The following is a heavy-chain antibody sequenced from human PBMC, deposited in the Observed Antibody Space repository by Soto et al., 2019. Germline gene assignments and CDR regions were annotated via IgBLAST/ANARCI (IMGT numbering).Heavy chain of an antibody. D-gene: IGHD4-17*01. J-gene: IGHJ4*02. V-gene: IGHV1-8*01. CDR2: MHPYSGST. CDR1: GYAFPSYH. Sequence: QVQLVQSGAEVKKPGASVKVSCKASGYAFPSYHISWVRQASGHGLEWMGWMHPYSGSTAYAQKFRGRLTMTTDSSTSTAYMELSSLTSEDTAVYFCAREQDYGDYGDYWGQGTLVTVSS. CDR3: AREQDYGDYGDY.